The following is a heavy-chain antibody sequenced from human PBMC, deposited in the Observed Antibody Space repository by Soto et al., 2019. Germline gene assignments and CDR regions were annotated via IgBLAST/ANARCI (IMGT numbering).Heavy chain of an antibody. J-gene: IGHJ6*02. CDR1: GFTFSSYG. Sequence: QVQLVESGGGVVQPGRSLRLSCAASGFTFSSYGMHWVRQAPGKGLEWVAVISYDGSNKYYADSVKGRFTISRDNSKNTLYLQTNSLRAEETAVYYCAKDLYPGYYYGMDVWGQGTTVTVSS. V-gene: IGHV3-30*18. CDR2: ISYDGSNK. CDR3: AKDLYPGYYYGMDV.